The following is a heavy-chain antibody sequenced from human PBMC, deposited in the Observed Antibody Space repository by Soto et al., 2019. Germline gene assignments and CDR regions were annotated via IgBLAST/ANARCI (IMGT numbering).Heavy chain of an antibody. J-gene: IGHJ6*02. Sequence: SETLSLTCTVSGGSISSYYWSWIRQPPGKGLEWIGYIYYSGSTNYNPSLKSRVTISVDTSKNQFSLKLSSVTAADTAVYYCARDGGGYYYGMDVWGQGTTVTVSS. D-gene: IGHD3-16*01. CDR3: ARDGGGYYYGMDV. CDR2: IYYSGST. CDR1: GGSISSYY. V-gene: IGHV4-59*12.